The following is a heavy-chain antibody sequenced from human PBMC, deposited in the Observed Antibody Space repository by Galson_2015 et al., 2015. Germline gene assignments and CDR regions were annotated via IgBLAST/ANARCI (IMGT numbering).Heavy chain of an antibody. CDR1: GYTFTSYG. J-gene: IGHJ6*02. Sequence: SVKVSCKASGYTFTSYGINWVRQAPGQGLEWMGWISAYNGYTNYTQKLQGRVTVTTDTSTSTAYMELRSLRSDDTAVYYYARGLMVGAGGMDVWGQGTTVTVSS. CDR3: ARGLMVGAGGMDV. CDR2: ISAYNGYT. V-gene: IGHV1-18*01. D-gene: IGHD2-8*01.